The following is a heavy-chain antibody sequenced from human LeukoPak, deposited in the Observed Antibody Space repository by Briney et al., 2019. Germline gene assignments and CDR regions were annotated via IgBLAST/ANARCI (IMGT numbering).Heavy chain of an antibody. D-gene: IGHD3-10*01. CDR3: GGSGSYYTPSYY. J-gene: IGHJ4*02. CDR2: ISDGGVT. CDR1: DFTVSDNY. Sequence: GGSLRLSCATSDFTVSDNYMSWVRQAPGRGLEWVSVISDGGVTYYAASVKGRFTISRDDSNDTLYLQMNSLRPEDTAVYYCGGSGSYYTPSYYWGQGTLVTVSS. V-gene: IGHV3-53*01.